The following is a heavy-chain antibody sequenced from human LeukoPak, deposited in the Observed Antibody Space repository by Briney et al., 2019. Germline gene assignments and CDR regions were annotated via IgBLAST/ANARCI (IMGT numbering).Heavy chain of an antibody. CDR2: IYYSGST. D-gene: IGHD3-10*01. Sequence: SETLSLTCTVSGGSISSYYWSWIRQPPGKGLEWIGYIYYSGSTNYNPSLKSRVTISVDTSKNQFSLKLSSVIAADTAVYYCAREGTTGLWFGESGDAFDIWGQGTMVTVSS. CDR1: GGSISSYY. J-gene: IGHJ3*02. CDR3: AREGTTGLWFGESGDAFDI. V-gene: IGHV4-59*01.